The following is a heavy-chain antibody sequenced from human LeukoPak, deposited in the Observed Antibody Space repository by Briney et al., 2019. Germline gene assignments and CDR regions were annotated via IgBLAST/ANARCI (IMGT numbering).Heavy chain of an antibody. CDR3: ARAGVATGAFDI. Sequence: PERPLLLSCAASGFTFSSYAMYLVRQPPGKGLEWVGVVTYDGRNKHYADPLKGRFTISRDNSKNTLYLQMNSLRAEDTAVYYCARAGVATGAFDIWGQGKMVTVSS. CDR2: VTYDGRNK. V-gene: IGHV3-30*04. CDR1: GFTFSSYA. D-gene: IGHD5-12*01. J-gene: IGHJ3*02.